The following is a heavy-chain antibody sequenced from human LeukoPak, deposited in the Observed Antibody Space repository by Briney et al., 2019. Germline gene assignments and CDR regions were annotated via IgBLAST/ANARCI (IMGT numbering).Heavy chain of an antibody. V-gene: IGHV4-59*01. D-gene: IGHD4-23*01. J-gene: IGHJ5*02. CDR2: IYFDGTT. Sequence: PSETLSLTCSVSAGSIKNYYWSWIRQPPGKGLEWLGNIYFDGTTDYNSSLKSRLTISVDTFKNQLSLNLQSVTAADTATYYCARHRSDTGGKKGVNWFDPWGQGTLVTVSS. CDR3: ARHRSDTGGKKGVNWFDP. CDR1: AGSIKNYY.